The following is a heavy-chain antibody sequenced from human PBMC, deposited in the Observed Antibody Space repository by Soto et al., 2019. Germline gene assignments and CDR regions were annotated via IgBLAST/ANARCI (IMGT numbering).Heavy chain of an antibody. J-gene: IGHJ6*02. Sequence: PGGSLRLPCAASGFTFSLYWMAWVRQAPGKGLEWLANIKQDESEKYYVDSVKGRFTISRDNAKNSLFLQMNSLRAEDTAVYYCASHSPNCISTSCPFDVWGQGTTVTVSS. CDR2: IKQDESEK. V-gene: IGHV3-7*03. D-gene: IGHD2-2*01. CDR3: ASHSPNCISTSCPFDV. CDR1: GFTFSLYW.